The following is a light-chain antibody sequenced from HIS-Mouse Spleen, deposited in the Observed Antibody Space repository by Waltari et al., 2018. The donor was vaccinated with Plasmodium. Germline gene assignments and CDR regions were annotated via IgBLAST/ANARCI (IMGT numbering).Light chain of an antibody. V-gene: IGLV3-21*02. Sequence: SYVLTQPPSVSVAPGQTARITCGGNNIGSKSVHWYQQQPGQAPVLVVYDDSDRPSGIPERFAGSNAGNTATLTMSRVEAGDEADYYCQVWDSSSDHPVFGGGTKLTVL. J-gene: IGLJ2*01. CDR1: NIGSKS. CDR2: DDS. CDR3: QVWDSSSDHPV.